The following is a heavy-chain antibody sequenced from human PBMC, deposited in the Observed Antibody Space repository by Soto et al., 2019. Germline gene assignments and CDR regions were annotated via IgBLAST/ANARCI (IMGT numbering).Heavy chain of an antibody. CDR1: GFTFSDYY. V-gene: IGHV3-11*05. Sequence: QVQLVESGGGLVKPGGSLRLSCAVSGFTFSDYYMSWIRQAPGKGLEWVSYIATGSSYTKYADSVKGRFTISRDNAKKSLYLQMNSLRAEDTAVYYCARGIYSGWYRADALDIWGQGRMVTDSS. D-gene: IGHD6-19*01. J-gene: IGHJ3*02. CDR3: ARGIYSGWYRADALDI. CDR2: IATGSSYT.